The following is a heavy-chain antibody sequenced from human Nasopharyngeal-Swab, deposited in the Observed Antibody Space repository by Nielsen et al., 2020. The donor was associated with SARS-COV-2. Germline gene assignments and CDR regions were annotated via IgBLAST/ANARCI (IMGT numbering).Heavy chain of an antibody. CDR2: ISYDGSNK. Sequence: GESLKISCAASGFTFSSYAMHWVRQAPGKGLEWVAVISYDGSNKYYADSVKGRFTTSRDDSKNTLYLQMNSLRAEDTAVYYCARDYTRFDYWGQGTLVTVSS. CDR3: ARDYTRFDY. V-gene: IGHV3-30-3*01. J-gene: IGHJ4*02. CDR1: GFTFSSYA. D-gene: IGHD3-16*01.